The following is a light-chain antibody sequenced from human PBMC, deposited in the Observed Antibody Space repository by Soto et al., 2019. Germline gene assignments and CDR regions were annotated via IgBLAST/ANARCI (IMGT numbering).Light chain of an antibody. V-gene: IGLV2-11*02. Sequence: QSALAQPRSVSGSPGQLLTISCTGTSSDVDEYRYVSWYQQYPGKAPKLVIYDGTKRPSGVPDRFSGSNSGNTASLTISGLQAEDEADYYCCSYVTTPEIFGTGTKVTV. CDR2: DGT. CDR1: SSDVDEYRY. J-gene: IGLJ1*01. CDR3: CSYVTTPEI.